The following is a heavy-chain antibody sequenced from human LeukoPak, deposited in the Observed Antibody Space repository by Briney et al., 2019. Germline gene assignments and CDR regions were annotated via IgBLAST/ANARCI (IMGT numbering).Heavy chain of an antibody. J-gene: IGHJ4*02. Sequence: GESLKISCKGSGYSFTSYWIGWVRQMPGKGLEWMGITYPGDSDTRYRPSFQGQVTISADKSISTAYLQWSSLRASDNAMYYCATGLTYHYDSSSYYQDYWGQGTLVTVSS. CDR2: TYPGDSDT. CDR3: ATGLTYHYDSSSYYQDY. V-gene: IGHV5-51*01. D-gene: IGHD3-22*01. CDR1: GYSFTSYW.